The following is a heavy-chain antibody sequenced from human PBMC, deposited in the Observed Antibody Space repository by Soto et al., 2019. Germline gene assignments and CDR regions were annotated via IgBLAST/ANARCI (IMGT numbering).Heavy chain of an antibody. CDR2: INPSGGST. J-gene: IGHJ4*02. Sequence: ASVKVSCKASGYTFTSYYMHWVRQAPGQGLEWMGIINPSGGSTSYAQKFQGRVTMTRDTSTSTAYMELSSLRSEDTAVYYCARTYSGYDFGYWGQGTLVTVSS. V-gene: IGHV1-46*01. D-gene: IGHD5-12*01. CDR1: GYTFTSYY. CDR3: ARTYSGYDFGY.